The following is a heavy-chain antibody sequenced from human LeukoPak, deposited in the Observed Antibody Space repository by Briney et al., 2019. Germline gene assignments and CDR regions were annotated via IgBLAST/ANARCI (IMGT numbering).Heavy chain of an antibody. CDR1: GASVSSGDHH. CDR3: AGATSYYFDY. V-gene: IGHV4-61*08. J-gene: IGHJ4*02. Sequence: SETLSLTCIVSGASVSSGDHHWSWIRQAPGKGLEWIGHNMNTYYNPSLKSRVTISIDTSKNQFPLKLSSVTAADTAVYYCAGATSYYFDYWGQGTLVTVSS. D-gene: IGHD5-12*01. CDR2: NMNT.